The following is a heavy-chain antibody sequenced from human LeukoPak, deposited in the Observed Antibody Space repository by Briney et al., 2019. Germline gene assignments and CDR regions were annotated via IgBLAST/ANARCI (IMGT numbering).Heavy chain of an antibody. Sequence: GGSLRLSCAASGFTFSSYSMNWVRQAPGKGLEWVSSISSSSSYIYYADSVRGRFTISRDNAKNSLYLQMNSLRAEDTAVYYCAIERAAAGVPPRRRFDPWGQGTLVTVSS. V-gene: IGHV3-21*01. D-gene: IGHD6-13*01. CDR2: ISSSSSYI. CDR1: GFTFSSYS. J-gene: IGHJ5*02. CDR3: AIERAAAGVPPRRRFDP.